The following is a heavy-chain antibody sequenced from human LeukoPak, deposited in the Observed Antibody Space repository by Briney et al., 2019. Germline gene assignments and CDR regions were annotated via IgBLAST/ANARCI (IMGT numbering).Heavy chain of an antibody. Sequence: ASVKVSCRASGYTFTSYGISWVRQAPGQGLEWMGWISAYNGNTNYAQKLQGRVTMTTDTSTSTAYMELRSLRSDDTAVYYCARVLLRYFDWLGGNWFDPWGQGTLVTVSS. CDR3: ARVLLRYFDWLGGNWFDP. J-gene: IGHJ5*02. CDR1: GYTFTSYG. V-gene: IGHV1-18*01. CDR2: ISAYNGNT. D-gene: IGHD3-9*01.